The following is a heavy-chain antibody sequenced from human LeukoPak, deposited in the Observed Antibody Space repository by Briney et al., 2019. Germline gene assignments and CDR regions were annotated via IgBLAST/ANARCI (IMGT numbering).Heavy chain of an antibody. CDR3: ARLPLYGVQSHYFDY. V-gene: IGHV4-59*12. CDR1: GGSISSYY. Sequence: PSETLSLTCTVSGGSISSYYWSWIRQPPGKGLEWIGYIYYSGSTNYNPSLKSRVTISVDTSKNQFSLKLSSVTAADTAVYYCARLPLYGVQSHYFDYWGQGTLVTVSS. J-gene: IGHJ4*02. CDR2: IYYSGST. D-gene: IGHD2-8*01.